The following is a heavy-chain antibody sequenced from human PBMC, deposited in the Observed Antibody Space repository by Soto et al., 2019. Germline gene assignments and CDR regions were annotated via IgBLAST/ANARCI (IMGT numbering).Heavy chain of an antibody. D-gene: IGHD3-10*01. CDR3: ARGGGPVLLWFGEPSYHYGMDV. CDR1: GGSISSYY. Sequence: QVQLQESGPGLVKPSETLSLTCTVSGGSISSYYWSWLRQPAGKGLEWIGRIYTSGSTNYNPSLKSRVTMSVDTSKNQFSLKLSSVTAADTAVYYFARGGGPVLLWFGEPSYHYGMDVWGQGTTVTVSS. V-gene: IGHV4-4*07. J-gene: IGHJ6*02. CDR2: IYTSGST.